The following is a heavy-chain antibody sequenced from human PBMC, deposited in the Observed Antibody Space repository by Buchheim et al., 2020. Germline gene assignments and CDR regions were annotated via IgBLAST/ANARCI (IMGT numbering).Heavy chain of an antibody. Sequence: QLQLQESGSGLVKPPQTLSLTCAVSGGSISSGGYSWSWIRQPPGKGLEWIGYIYHSGSTHYNPSLKSRVTISVDRSKNQFFLKLSSVTAADTAVYYCARALFPAISNYDFWSGFGYWGPGTL. CDR2: IYHSGST. V-gene: IGHV4-30-2*01. J-gene: IGHJ4*02. CDR3: ARALFPAISNYDFWSGFGY. CDR1: GGSISSGGYS. D-gene: IGHD3-3*01.